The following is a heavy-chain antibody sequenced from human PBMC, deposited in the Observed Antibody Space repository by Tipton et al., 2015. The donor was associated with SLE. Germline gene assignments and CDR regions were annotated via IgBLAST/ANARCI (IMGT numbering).Heavy chain of an antibody. CDR1: GGSISSGGYY. D-gene: IGHD2-15*01. CDR3: ARGGGSNEGYFDY. Sequence: TLSLTCTVSGGSISSGGYYWSWIRQHPGKGLEGIGYFYYSGSTYYNPSLKSRVTISVDTSKNQFSLKLSSVTAADTAVYYCARGGGSNEGYFDYWGQGTLVTVSS. V-gene: IGHV4-31*03. CDR2: FYYSGST. J-gene: IGHJ4*02.